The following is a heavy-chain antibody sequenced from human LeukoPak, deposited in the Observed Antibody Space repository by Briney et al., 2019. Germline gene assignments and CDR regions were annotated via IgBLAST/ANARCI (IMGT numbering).Heavy chain of an antibody. Sequence: GGTLRLSCAASGFTFDGYAMYWVRKAPGKGLEWVSLISGDGGSTYYADSVKGRFTIFGDSSKNYLSLQMNSLRTEDTALYYCAKGVPYGSGSYYNPKYYYYMDVWGKGTTVTVSS. CDR1: GFTFDGYA. V-gene: IGHV3-43*02. CDR2: ISGDGGST. D-gene: IGHD3-10*01. J-gene: IGHJ6*03. CDR3: AKGVPYGSGSYYNPKYYYYMDV.